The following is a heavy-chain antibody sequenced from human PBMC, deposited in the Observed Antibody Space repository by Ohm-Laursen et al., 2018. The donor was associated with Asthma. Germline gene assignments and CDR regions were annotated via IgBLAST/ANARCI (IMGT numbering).Heavy chain of an antibody. Sequence: SLRLSCAASGYTFSRYSIHWIRQIPGKGLEWVASISTASSFIYYADSVRGRFTTSRDNAKNSLYLQMNSLRAEDTAVYYCARGDEPDYWGQGTLVTVSS. CDR3: ARGDEPDY. D-gene: IGHD1-14*01. CDR1: GYTFSRYS. V-gene: IGHV3-21*01. J-gene: IGHJ4*02. CDR2: ISTASSFI.